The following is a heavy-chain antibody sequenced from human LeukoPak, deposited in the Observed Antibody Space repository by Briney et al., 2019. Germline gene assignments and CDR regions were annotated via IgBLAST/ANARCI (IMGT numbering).Heavy chain of an antibody. CDR2: IYYSGST. J-gene: IGHJ6*03. D-gene: IGHD2-15*01. V-gene: IGHV4-59*01. CDR1: GGSISSYY. Sequence: SETLSLTCTVSGGSISSYYWSWIRQPPEKGLEWIGYIYYSGSTNYNPSLKSRVTISVDTSKNQFSLKLSSVTAADTAVYYCARTPYYYYYYMDVWGKGTTVTVSS. CDR3: ARTPYYYYYYMDV.